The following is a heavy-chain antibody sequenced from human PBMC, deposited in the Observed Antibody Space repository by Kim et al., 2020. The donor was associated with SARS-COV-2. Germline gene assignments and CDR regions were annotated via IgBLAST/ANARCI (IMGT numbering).Heavy chain of an antibody. V-gene: IGHV3-30*03. Sequence: GGSLRLSCAASGFTFSSYGMHWVRQAPGKGLEWVTLISYDGSNNYYADSVKGRFTISRDNSKNTLYLQMNSLRPEDTAVYYCAPGGHHYYDSSGNYYGMGVRGQGTTVTVSS. CDR3: APGGHHYYDSSGNYYGMGV. D-gene: IGHD3-22*01. J-gene: IGHJ6*02. CDR2: ISYDGSNN. CDR1: GFTFSSYG.